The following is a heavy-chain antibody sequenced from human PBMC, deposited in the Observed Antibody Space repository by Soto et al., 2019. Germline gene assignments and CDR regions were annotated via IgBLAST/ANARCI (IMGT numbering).Heavy chain of an antibody. J-gene: IGHJ4*02. CDR3: ARASATIAAAAIFDY. CDR2: IYQSGST. D-gene: IGHD6-13*01. CDR1: GGAISSSKW. V-gene: IGHV4-4*02. Sequence: QVQLQESGPGLVKPSGTLSLTCAVSGGAISSSKWWSWVRQPPGKGLEWIGEIYQSGSTNYNPSLESRVRXPXXXSXXQFSLKLTSVSAADTAVYYCARASATIAAAAIFDYWGQGTLVTVSS.